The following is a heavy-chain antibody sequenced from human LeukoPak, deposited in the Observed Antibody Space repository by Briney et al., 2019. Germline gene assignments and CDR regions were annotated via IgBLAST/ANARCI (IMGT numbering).Heavy chain of an antibody. CDR2: ISAYNGNT. D-gene: IGHD2-8*01. J-gene: IGHJ5*02. CDR1: GYTFTSYG. Sequence: ASVKVSCKASGYTFTSYGISWVRQAPGQGLEWMGWISAYNGNTNYAQKLQGRVTMTTGTSTSTAYMELRSLRSGDTAVYYCARGGRKRGYCTNGVCFALFDPWGQGTLVTVSS. V-gene: IGHV1-18*01. CDR3: ARGGRKRGYCTNGVCFALFDP.